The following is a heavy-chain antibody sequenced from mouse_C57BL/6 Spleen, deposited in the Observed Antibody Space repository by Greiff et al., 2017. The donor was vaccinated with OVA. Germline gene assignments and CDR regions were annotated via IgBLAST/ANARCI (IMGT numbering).Heavy chain of an antibody. CDR2: INPNNGGT. Sequence: EVQLQQSGPELVKPGASVKIPCKASGYTFTDYNMDWVKQSHGKSLEWIGDINPNNGGTIYNQKFKGKATLTVDKSSSTAYMELRSLTSEDTAVYYCARRGGGSSHWYFDVWGTGTTVTVSS. CDR1: GYTFTDYN. V-gene: IGHV1-18*01. CDR3: ARRGGGSSHWYFDV. J-gene: IGHJ1*03. D-gene: IGHD1-1*01.